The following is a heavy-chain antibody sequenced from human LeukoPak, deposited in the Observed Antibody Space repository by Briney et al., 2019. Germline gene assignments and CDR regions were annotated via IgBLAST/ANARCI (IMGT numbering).Heavy chain of an antibody. D-gene: IGHD2-21*01. CDR1: GGSFSGYY. CDR2: IYYSGST. CDR3: ARLGPYRSTFPPTGVYYYYGMDV. J-gene: IGHJ6*02. Sequence: SETLSLTCAVYGGSFSGYYWSWIRQPPGKGLEWIGYIYYSGSTNYNPSLKSRVTISVDTSKNQFSLKLSSVTAADTAVYYCARLGPYRSTFPPTGVYYYYGMDVWGQGTTVTVSS. V-gene: IGHV4-59*08.